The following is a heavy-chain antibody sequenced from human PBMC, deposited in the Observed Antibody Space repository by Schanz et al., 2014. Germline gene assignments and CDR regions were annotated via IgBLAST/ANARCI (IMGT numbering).Heavy chain of an antibody. CDR3: ARDYAGFDC. V-gene: IGHV3-21*01. D-gene: IGHD3-16*01. Sequence: EVQLVESGGGLVKPGGPLKLSCPAQGFTFRSYGMNWVRQAPGKGLEWVSYISSSSSYIYYADSMKGRFTISRDNAKNSLYLQMNSLRAEDTAVYYCARDYAGFDCWGQGTLVTVSS. CDR1: GFTFRSYG. J-gene: IGHJ4*02. CDR2: ISSSSSYI.